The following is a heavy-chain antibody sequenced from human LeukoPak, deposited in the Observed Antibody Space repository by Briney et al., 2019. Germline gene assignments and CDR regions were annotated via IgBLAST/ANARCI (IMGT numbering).Heavy chain of an antibody. Sequence: GGSLRLSCAASGFTFSSYAMSWVRQAPGKGLEWVSAISGSSGSTYYADSVKGRFTISRDNSKNTLYLHMNSLRAEDTAVYYCAKDGESGGNYPDYWGQGTLVTVSS. CDR3: AKDGESGGNYPDY. D-gene: IGHD4-11*01. CDR1: GFTFSSYA. V-gene: IGHV3-23*01. CDR2: ISGSSGST. J-gene: IGHJ4*02.